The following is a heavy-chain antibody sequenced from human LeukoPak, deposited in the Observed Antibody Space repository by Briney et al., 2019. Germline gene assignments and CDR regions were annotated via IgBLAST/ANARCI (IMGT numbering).Heavy chain of an antibody. CDR1: GFTFSSYS. CDR2: ISSSSSYI. CDR3: AKFMSGVVVTAISGSDY. J-gene: IGHJ4*02. V-gene: IGHV3-21*04. Sequence: GGSLRLSCAASGFTFSSYSMNWVRQAPGKGLEWVSSISSSSSYIYYADSVKGRFTISRDNAKNSLYLQMNSLRAEDTAVYYCAKFMSGVVVTAISGSDYWGQGTLVTVSS. D-gene: IGHD2-21*02.